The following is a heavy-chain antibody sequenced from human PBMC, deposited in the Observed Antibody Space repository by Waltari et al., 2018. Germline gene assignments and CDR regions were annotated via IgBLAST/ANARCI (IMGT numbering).Heavy chain of an antibody. J-gene: IGHJ6*02. CDR1: GFTFISSG. Sequence: QVQLVESGGGVVQPGRSLRLYSAASGFTFISSGMHWVRQTPGRGLEWVAVISSDGSRKSYADSVKGRFSISRDNSKNSLSLEMNSLRPEDTAVYYCASCTGGNCYYYGFDVWGQGTTVTVSS. CDR3: ASCTGGNCYYYGFDV. CDR2: ISSDGSRK. V-gene: IGHV3-30*03. D-gene: IGHD2-8*02.